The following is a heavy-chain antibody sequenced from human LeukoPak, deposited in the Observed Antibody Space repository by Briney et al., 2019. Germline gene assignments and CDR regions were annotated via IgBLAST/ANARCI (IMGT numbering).Heavy chain of an antibody. J-gene: IGHJ4*02. CDR2: IPYDGSNK. V-gene: IGHV3-30*18. D-gene: IGHD6-19*01. CDR1: GFTFSSYG. CDR3: AKGIYSSGWLFDY. Sequence: GGSLRLSCAASGFTFSSYGMHWVRQAPGKGLEWVAVIPYDGSNKYYADSVKGRFTISRDNSKNTLYLQMNSLRAEDTAVYYCAKGIYSSGWLFDYWGQGTLVTVSS.